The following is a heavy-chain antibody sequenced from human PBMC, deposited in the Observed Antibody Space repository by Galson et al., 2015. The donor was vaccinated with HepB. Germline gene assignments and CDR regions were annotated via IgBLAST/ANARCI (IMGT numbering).Heavy chain of an antibody. CDR3: AKDFGPQLRYFDWYYYYYGMDV. V-gene: IGHV3-30*18. D-gene: IGHD3-9*01. Sequence: SLRLSCAASGFTFSSYGMHWVRQAPGKGLEWVAVISYDGSNKYYADSVKGRFTISRDNSKNTLYLQMNSLRAEDTAVYYCAKDFGPQLRYFDWYYYYYGMDVWGQGTTVTVSS. CDR2: ISYDGSNK. CDR1: GFTFSSYG. J-gene: IGHJ6*02.